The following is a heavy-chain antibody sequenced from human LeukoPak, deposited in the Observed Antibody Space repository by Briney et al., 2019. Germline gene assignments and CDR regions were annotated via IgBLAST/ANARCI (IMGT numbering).Heavy chain of an antibody. CDR2: IYYSGST. CDR1: GDSISSYY. D-gene: IGHD6-19*01. V-gene: IGHV4-59*01. CDR3: ARVAVAVAGTEIIDY. J-gene: IGHJ4*02. Sequence: SETLSLTCTVSGDSISSYYWSWIRQPRGKGLEWIGYIYYSGSTNYNPSLKSRVTISVDTSKNQFSLKLSSVTAADTAVYYCARVAVAVAGTEIIDYWGQGTLVTVSS.